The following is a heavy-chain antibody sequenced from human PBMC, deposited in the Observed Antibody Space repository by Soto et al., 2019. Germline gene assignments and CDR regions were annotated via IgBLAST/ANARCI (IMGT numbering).Heavy chain of an antibody. CDR3: ARDRSMYYGMDV. Sequence: QVQLVQSGGGVKKPGASVKVSCKATGYTFTSFGISWVRQAPGQGLEWMGWISAYNGNTNYAQKLQGRVTMTTDTSTSTAYMELRSLTSDDTAVYYCARDRSMYYGMDVWGQGTTVTVSS. V-gene: IGHV1-18*01. CDR1: GYTFTSFG. D-gene: IGHD2-8*01. J-gene: IGHJ6*02. CDR2: ISAYNGNT.